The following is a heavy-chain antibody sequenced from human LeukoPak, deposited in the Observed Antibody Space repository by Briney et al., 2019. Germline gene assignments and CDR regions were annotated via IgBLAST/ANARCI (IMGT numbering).Heavy chain of an antibody. Sequence: SETLSLTCAVYGGSFSGYYWSWIRQPPGKGLEWIGEINHSGSTNYNPSLKSRVTISVDTSKNQFSLKLNSVTAADTAVYYCARDLGYWGQGTLVTVSS. CDR1: GGSFSGYY. CDR2: INHSGST. CDR3: ARDLGY. V-gene: IGHV4-34*01. J-gene: IGHJ4*02.